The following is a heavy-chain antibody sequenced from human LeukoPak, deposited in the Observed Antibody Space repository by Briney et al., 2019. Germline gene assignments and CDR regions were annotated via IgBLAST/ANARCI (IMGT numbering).Heavy chain of an antibody. CDR1: GFTCNDHE. D-gene: IGHD1-26*01. Sequence: GGSLRLSCAVSGFTCNDHEMNWVRQAPGKGLEWVSGIRGSSAYYADSVKGRFTISGDNSKNTLYLQMNSLRAEDTAVYYCAKTLMGSTHGYFEYWGQGTLVTVSS. J-gene: IGHJ4*02. V-gene: IGHV3-23*01. CDR3: AKTLMGSTHGYFEY. CDR2: IRGSSA.